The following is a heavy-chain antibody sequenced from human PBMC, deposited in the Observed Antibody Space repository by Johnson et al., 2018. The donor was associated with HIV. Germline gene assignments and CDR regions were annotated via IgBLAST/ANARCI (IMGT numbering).Heavy chain of an antibody. CDR2: TRKKGNSYTT. CDR1: GFTFSDHY. J-gene: IGHJ3*02. Sequence: VQLVESGGGVVQPGRSLRLSCAASGFTFSDHYMDWVRQAPGKGLEWVGRTRKKGNSYTTEYAASVKGRFTFSRDDAKNTLYLQMNSLRAEDTAVYYCAKDREWLVPTPLDAFDIWGQGTMVTVSS. D-gene: IGHD6-19*01. CDR3: AKDREWLVPTPLDAFDI. V-gene: IGHV3-72*01.